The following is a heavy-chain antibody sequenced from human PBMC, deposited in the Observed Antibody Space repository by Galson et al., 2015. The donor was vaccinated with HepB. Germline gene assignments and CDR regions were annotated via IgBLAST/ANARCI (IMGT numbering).Heavy chain of an antibody. J-gene: IGHJ4*02. Sequence: SLRLSCAASGFTFSSYWMSWVRQAPGKGLEGVANIKQDGSEKYYVDSVKGRFTISRDNAKNSLYLQMNSLRAEDTAVYYCARNPITIFGVVDYWGQGTLVTVSS. CDR2: IKQDGSEK. CDR3: ARNPITIFGVVDY. V-gene: IGHV3-7*03. D-gene: IGHD3-3*01. CDR1: GFTFSSYW.